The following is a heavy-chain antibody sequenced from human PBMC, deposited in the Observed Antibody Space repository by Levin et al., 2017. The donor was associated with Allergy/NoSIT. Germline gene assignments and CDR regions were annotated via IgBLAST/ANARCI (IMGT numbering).Heavy chain of an antibody. CDR2: IYNSGST. V-gene: IGHV4-39*01. CDR3: ARHRGRGLFGVLIMFDS. CDR1: GGSISNSTYY. D-gene: IGHD3-3*01. J-gene: IGHJ4*02. Sequence: SQTLSLTCTVSGGSISNSTYYWGWIRQPPGKELEWIGSIYNSGSTYYNPSLKSRVTIAVDTSKNQFSLKLNSVTAADTAVYYCARHRGRGLFGVLIMFDSWGQGTLVTVSS.